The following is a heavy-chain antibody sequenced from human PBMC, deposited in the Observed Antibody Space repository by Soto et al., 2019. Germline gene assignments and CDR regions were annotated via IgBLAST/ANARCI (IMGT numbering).Heavy chain of an antibody. V-gene: IGHV4-31*03. CDR2: IYYSGST. D-gene: IGHD3-10*01. Sequence: QVQLQESGPGLVKPSQTLSLTCTVSGGSISSGGYYWSWIRQHPGKGLEWIGYIYYSGSTYYNPSLKSRVTISVDTSKNQFSLKLSSVTAADTAVYYCARGAYGSESPSRWFDPWGQGTLVTVSS. J-gene: IGHJ5*02. CDR1: GGSISSGGYY. CDR3: ARGAYGSESPSRWFDP.